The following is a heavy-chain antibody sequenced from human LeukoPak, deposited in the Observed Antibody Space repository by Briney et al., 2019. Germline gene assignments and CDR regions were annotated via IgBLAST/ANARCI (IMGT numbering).Heavy chain of an antibody. J-gene: IGHJ1*01. D-gene: IGHD3-22*01. CDR1: GFTFSNYE. CDR3: ATSRGYFFRWFQH. V-gene: IGHV3-48*03. Sequence: GGSLRLSCSASGFTFSNYEMNWVRQAPGKGLEWVSYIASSGSTIYYADSVKGRFTISRDNAKSSLYLQMYSLRADDTAVYYCATSRGYFFRWFQHWGQGTLVTVSS. CDR2: IASSGSTI.